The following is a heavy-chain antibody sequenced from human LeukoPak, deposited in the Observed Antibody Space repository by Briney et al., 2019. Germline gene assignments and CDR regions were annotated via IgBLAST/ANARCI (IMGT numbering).Heavy chain of an antibody. Sequence: SETLSLTCTVSGGSISSGGYYWSWIRQHPGKGLEWIGYIYYSGSTYYNPSLKSRVTISVDTSKNQFSLKLSSVTAADTAVYYCARGRVTMVRGAPNWFDPWGQGTLVTVSS. J-gene: IGHJ5*02. D-gene: IGHD3-10*01. CDR2: IYYSGST. V-gene: IGHV4-31*03. CDR3: ARGRVTMVRGAPNWFDP. CDR1: GGSISSGGYY.